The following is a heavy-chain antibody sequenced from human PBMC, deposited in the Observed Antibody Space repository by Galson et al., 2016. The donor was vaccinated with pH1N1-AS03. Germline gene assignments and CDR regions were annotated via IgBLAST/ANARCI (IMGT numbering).Heavy chain of an antibody. D-gene: IGHD2-15*01. J-gene: IGHJ6*02. CDR2: INTDSGVT. V-gene: IGHV1-2*04. CDR3: AQVPRGPCSSATCATTYYFDMDV. Sequence: SVKVSCKASGYIFTGFYVHWVRQAPGQGLGWMGWINTDSGVTNYAQKFEAWVTMTGDTSISTAYMELYGLKSDDTAVYYCAQVPRGPCSSATCATTYYFDMDVWGQGTTVIVSS. CDR1: GYIFTGFY.